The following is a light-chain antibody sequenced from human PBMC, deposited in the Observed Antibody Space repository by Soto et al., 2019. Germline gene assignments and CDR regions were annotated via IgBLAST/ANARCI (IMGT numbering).Light chain of an antibody. CDR2: EVN. CDR1: STDVGGYKY. J-gene: IGLJ1*01. V-gene: IGLV2-14*01. CDR3: SSFSSSSTPYV. Sequence: QSVLTQPASVSGSPGQSITISCTGTSTDVGGYKYVSWYQQHPGTAPKLMIFEVNGRPSGVSDRFSGSKSSNTASLTISGLQPEDEADYYCSSFSSSSTPYVFGTGTKVTVL.